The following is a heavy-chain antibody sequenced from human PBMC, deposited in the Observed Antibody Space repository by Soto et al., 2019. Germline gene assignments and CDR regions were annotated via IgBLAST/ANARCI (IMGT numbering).Heavy chain of an antibody. J-gene: IGHJ4*02. CDR3: ARWSVDGDL. Sequence: EVQLLQSGGVLVQPGGSLRLSCAASGFTVSGQIMSWVRQAPGKGLEWISGISATEGITVYADSVRGRSTNSRDKSMKTIDMQMSCLAGEDTASYYCARWSVDGDLWGQGTLVTVSA. D-gene: IGHD2-8*01. CDR2: ISATEGIT. CDR1: GFTVSGQI. V-gene: IGHV3-23*01.